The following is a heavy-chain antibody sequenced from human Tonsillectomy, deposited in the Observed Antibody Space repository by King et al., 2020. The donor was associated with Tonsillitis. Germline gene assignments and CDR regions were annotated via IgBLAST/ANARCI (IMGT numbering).Heavy chain of an antibody. CDR2: ITGSGGST. Sequence: VQLVESGGGLVQPGGSLRLSCAASGFTFSSYAMSWVRPAPGKGLEWVSTITGSGGSTYYADSVKGRFTISRDNSQSTLYLQMNSLRAEDTAVYSCASQSGSLDYWGQGTLVTVSS. J-gene: IGHJ4*02. CDR1: GFTFSSYA. D-gene: IGHD5-12*01. CDR3: ASQSGSLDY. V-gene: IGHV3-23*04.